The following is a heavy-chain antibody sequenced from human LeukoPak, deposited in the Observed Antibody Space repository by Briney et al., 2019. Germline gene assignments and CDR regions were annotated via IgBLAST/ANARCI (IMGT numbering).Heavy chain of an antibody. CDR2: IYWDDDK. V-gene: IGHV2-5*02. CDR3: AHRSRRNGYNI. D-gene: IGHD5-24*01. CDR1: GFSLSTSGVG. Sequence: SGPTLVKPTQTLTLTCTFSGFSLSTSGVGVGWIRQPPGKALQWLALIYWDDDKRYSPSLKRRLTITKDTSKNQVVLTMTNMGPVDTATYYCAHRSRRNGYNIWGQGTLVIVSS. J-gene: IGHJ4*02.